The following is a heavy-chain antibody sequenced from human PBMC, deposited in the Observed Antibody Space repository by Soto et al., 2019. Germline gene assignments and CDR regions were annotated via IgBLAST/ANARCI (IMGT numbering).Heavy chain of an antibody. Sequence: QVQLQQSGAGLLKPSETLSLTCDVYGGSFSGYIWTWIRQTPGKGLQWIGQINHSGSANYNPSLKCRFTIHVHPSNGPFSLELSSVTAADTAVYYCARGLITGSQYSGGWYYFDSWGQGTQVTVSS. J-gene: IGHJ4*02. V-gene: IGHV4-34*01. CDR1: GGSFSGYI. CDR2: INHSGSA. D-gene: IGHD1-26*01. CDR3: ARGLITGSQYSGGWYYFDS.